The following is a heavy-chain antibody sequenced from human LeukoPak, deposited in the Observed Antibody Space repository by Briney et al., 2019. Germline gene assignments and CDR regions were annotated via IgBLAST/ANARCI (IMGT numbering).Heavy chain of an antibody. J-gene: IGHJ4*02. V-gene: IGHV1-2*02. D-gene: IGHD3-10*01. CDR2: INPNSGGT. CDR3: ARGAPTMVRGVIWQGGNY. Sequence: ASVKVSCKASGYTFTGYYMHWVRQAPGQGLEWMGWINPNSGGTNYAQKFQGRATMTRDTSISTAYMELSRLRSDDTAVYYCARGAPTMVRGVIWQGGNYWGQGTLVTVSS. CDR1: GYTFTGYY.